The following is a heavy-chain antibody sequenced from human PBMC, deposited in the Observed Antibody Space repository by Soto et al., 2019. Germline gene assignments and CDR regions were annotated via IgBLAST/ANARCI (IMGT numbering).Heavy chain of an antibody. CDR2: TSYDGTNK. V-gene: IGHV3-33*05. J-gene: IGHJ1*01. Sequence: QVQLVESGGGVVQPGSSLRVSCVGSGFTFRSYVIHWVRQAPGKGLEWVALTSYDGTNKYYDDSVMGRFTISRDNSRNTVDLQMDSLSIEDTAFYYCARWGTTGGLAVWGQGTLV. CDR1: GFTFRSYV. CDR3: ARWGTTGGLAV. D-gene: IGHD3-16*01.